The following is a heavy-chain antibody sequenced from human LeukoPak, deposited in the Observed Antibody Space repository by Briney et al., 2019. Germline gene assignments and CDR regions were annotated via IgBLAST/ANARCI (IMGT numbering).Heavy chain of an antibody. CDR3: AKARSGYCLLGY. V-gene: IGHV3-23*01. D-gene: IGHD3-22*01. Sequence: GGSLRLSCAASGFTFSSYAMNWVRQAPGKGLEWVSVISGSGSSTYYADSVKGRFTISRDNSKNTLYLQMNSLRAEDTAVYYCAKARSGYCLLGYRGQGTLVTVSS. CDR2: ISGSGSST. J-gene: IGHJ4*02. CDR1: GFTFSSYA.